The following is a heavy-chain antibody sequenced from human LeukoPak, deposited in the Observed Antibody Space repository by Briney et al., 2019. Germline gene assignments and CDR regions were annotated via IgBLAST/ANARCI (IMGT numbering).Heavy chain of an antibody. CDR3: ARQLPHYGSGSYYPDGYYYYGMDV. J-gene: IGHJ6*02. D-gene: IGHD3-10*01. CDR2: IYPGDSDT. V-gene: IGHV5-51*01. CDR1: GYSFTSYW. Sequence: GESLKISCKGSGYSFTSYWIGWVRQMPGKGLEWMGIIYPGDSDTRYSPSFQGQVTISADKSISTAYLQWSSLKASDTAMYYCARQLPHYGSGSYYPDGYYYYGMDVWGQGTTVTVSS.